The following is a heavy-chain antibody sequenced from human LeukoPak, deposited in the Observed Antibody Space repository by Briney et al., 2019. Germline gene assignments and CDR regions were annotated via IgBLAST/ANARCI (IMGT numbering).Heavy chain of an antibody. D-gene: IGHD7-27*01. Sequence: ASVKVSCKASGYTFTSHDINWVRQATGQGLEWMGWMSPNSGDTGYAQKFQGRVTMASDSSISTAYMELSSLRSEDTAIYYCVRAPPNWGFDYWGQGTLVTVSS. J-gene: IGHJ4*02. V-gene: IGHV1-8*01. CDR2: MSPNSGDT. CDR1: GYTFTSHD. CDR3: VRAPPNWGFDY.